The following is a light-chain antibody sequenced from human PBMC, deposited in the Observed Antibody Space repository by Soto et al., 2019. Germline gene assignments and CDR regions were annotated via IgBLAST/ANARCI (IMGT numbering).Light chain of an antibody. J-gene: IGKJ1*01. CDR1: QNVYGS. Sequence: ELVMMQSPATLSVSPGARATLSCGASQNVYGSLAWYHQKPGQAPRLLIYGTSTRATDIPARFSGSGSETEFTLTISSLQSEDVGLYYCQQYNNWPWTFGQGTKVDI. CDR2: GTS. CDR3: QQYNNWPWT. V-gene: IGKV3-15*01.